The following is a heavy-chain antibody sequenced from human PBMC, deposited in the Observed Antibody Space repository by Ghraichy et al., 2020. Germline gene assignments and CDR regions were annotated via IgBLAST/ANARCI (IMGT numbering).Heavy chain of an antibody. V-gene: IGHV4-34*01. CDR1: GGSFSNYY. Sequence: SETLSLTCAVYGGSFSNYYWSWIRQPPGKGLEWLGEISHSGSTNYNPSLKSRVTISVDTSKNQFSLKLSSVTAADTAVYYCARGSFGPRYDYVWGSSRYHLGVWGQGTTVTGSS. CDR2: ISHSGST. D-gene: IGHD3-16*02. CDR3: ARGSFGPRYDYVWGSSRYHLGV. J-gene: IGHJ6*02.